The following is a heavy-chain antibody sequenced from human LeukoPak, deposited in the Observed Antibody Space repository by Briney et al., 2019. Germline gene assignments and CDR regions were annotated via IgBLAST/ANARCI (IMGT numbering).Heavy chain of an antibody. CDR3: VRDRAGTQDWVEFDP. CDR1: GFSVTNSY. V-gene: IGHV3-66*03. Sequence: GGSLRLSCAVSGFSVTNSYMDWVRQAPGKGLEWVSLIRGSGATLYADSVKGRFTISRDDSKNMVYLQMNSLRVEDTAVYFCVRDRAGTQDWVEFDPWGQGTLVTVSS. CDR2: IRGSGAT. D-gene: IGHD3-10*01. J-gene: IGHJ5*02.